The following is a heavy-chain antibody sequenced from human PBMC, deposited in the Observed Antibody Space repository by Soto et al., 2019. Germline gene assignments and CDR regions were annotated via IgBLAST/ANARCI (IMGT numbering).Heavy chain of an antibody. CDR1: GFTLRNYA. J-gene: IGHJ4*02. CDR3: AKAKNNYNWDNRPPFDY. V-gene: IGHV3-23*01. CDR2: ISANDVGT. Sequence: GGSLRLSCEASGFTLRNYAMTWVRQAPGKGLEWVSLISANDVGTYYAESVKTRFTISTDQSRNTVYLQMDSMRADDTAIYYCAKAKNNYNWDNRPPFDYWGQGTLVTVSS. D-gene: IGHD1-20*01.